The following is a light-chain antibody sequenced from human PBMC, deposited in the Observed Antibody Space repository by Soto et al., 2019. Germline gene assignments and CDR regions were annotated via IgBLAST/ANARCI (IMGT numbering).Light chain of an antibody. Sequence: EVVMTQSPATVSVSPGEGVTLSCRASQTISNDLAWYQQKPGQAPRLLIYGASTRATGVPARFSGGGSGTXFTLTISSLQSEDFAFYYCQQNNKWPPVTFGGGTKVEIK. CDR3: QQNNKWPPVT. J-gene: IGKJ4*01. V-gene: IGKV3-15*01. CDR2: GAS. CDR1: QTISND.